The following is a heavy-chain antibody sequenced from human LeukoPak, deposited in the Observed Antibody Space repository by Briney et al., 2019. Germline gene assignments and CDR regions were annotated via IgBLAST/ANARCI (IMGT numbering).Heavy chain of an antibody. CDR2: IYYTGRT. Sequence: SETLSLTCTVSGDSIRSYYWNWIRRPPGKGLEWIGYIYYTGRTSYNPSLKSRVTISLDTSKSQFSLRLTSVTAADTAVYYCASHGSSGHDLLTRGQGTLVTVSS. J-gene: IGHJ4*01. CDR3: ASHGSSGHDLLT. D-gene: IGHD5-12*01. V-gene: IGHV4-59*08. CDR1: GDSIRSYY.